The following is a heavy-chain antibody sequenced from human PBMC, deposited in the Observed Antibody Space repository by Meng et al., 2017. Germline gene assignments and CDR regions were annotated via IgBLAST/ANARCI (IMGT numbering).Heavy chain of an antibody. CDR1: GGSFSGYY. J-gene: IGHJ4*02. CDR2: INHSGST. D-gene: IGHD2-15*01. CDR3: ARGVRLPDY. V-gene: IGHV4-34*01. Sequence: QVRLRQWGQGLLKPSETLSLTCAVYGGSFSGYYWSWIRQPPGKGLEWIGEINHSGSTNYNPSLKSRVTISVDTSKNQFSLKLSSVTAADTAVYYCARGVRLPDYWGQGTLVTVSS.